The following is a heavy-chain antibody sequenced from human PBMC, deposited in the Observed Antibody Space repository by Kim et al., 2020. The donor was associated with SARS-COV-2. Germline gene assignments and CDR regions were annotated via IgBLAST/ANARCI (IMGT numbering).Heavy chain of an antibody. CDR3: ARGPGGGNSEGRYYYYGMDV. V-gene: IGHV3-21*01. CDR2: ISSSSSYI. D-gene: IGHD2-21*02. J-gene: IGHJ6*02. Sequence: GGSLRLSCAASGFTFSSYSMNWVRQAPGKGLEWVSSISSSSSYIYYADSVKGRFTISRDNAKNSLYLQMNSLRAEDTAVYYCARGPGGGNSEGRYYYYGMDVWGQGTTVTVSS. CDR1: GFTFSSYS.